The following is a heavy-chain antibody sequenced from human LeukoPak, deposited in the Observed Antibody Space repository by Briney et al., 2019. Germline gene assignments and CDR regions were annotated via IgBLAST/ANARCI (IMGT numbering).Heavy chain of an antibody. Sequence: GASVKVSCKASGGTFSSYAISWVRQAPGQGLEWMGGIIPIFGTANYAQKFQGRVTITADESTSTAYMELSSLRSEDTAVYYCARDQFLYRQQYYYYYYGMDVWGQGTTVIVSS. CDR2: IIPIFGTA. CDR1: GGTFSSYA. D-gene: IGHD5-24*01. J-gene: IGHJ6*02. CDR3: ARDQFLYRQQYYYYYYGMDV. V-gene: IGHV1-69*01.